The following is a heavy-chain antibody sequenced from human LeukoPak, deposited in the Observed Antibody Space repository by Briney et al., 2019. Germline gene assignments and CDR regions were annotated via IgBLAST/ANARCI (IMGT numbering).Heavy chain of an antibody. CDR1: GGSISSSSYY. D-gene: IGHD6-19*01. Sequence: SETLSLTCTVSGGSISSSSYYWGWIRQPPGKGLEWIGSIYYSGSTYYNPSLKSRVTISVGTSKNQFSLKLSSVTAADTAVYYCASLQYSSGWPFDYWGQGTLVTVSS. J-gene: IGHJ4*02. CDR2: IYYSGST. CDR3: ASLQYSSGWPFDY. V-gene: IGHV4-39*01.